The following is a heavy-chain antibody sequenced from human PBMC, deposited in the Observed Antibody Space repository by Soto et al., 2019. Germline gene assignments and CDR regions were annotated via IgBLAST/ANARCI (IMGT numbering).Heavy chain of an antibody. CDR1: GFTFSSYA. V-gene: IGHV3-30-3*01. D-gene: IGHD3-3*01. CDR3: ARDSVLRFLDY. J-gene: IGHJ4*02. CDR2: ISYDGSNK. Sequence: QVQLVESGGGVVQPGRSLRLSCAASGFTFSSYAMHWVRQAPGKGLEWVAVISYDGSNKYYADSVKGRFTISRDNSKNTLYLQMNSLGAEDTAVYYCARDSVLRFLDYWGQGTLVTVSS.